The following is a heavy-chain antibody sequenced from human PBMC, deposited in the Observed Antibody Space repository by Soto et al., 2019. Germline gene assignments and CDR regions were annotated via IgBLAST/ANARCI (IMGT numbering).Heavy chain of an antibody. CDR2: ISSSSSYI. Sequence: EVQLVESGGGLVKHGGSLRLSCAGSGFTFSSYSMYWVRQAPGKGLEWVSSISSSSSYIYYADSVKGRFTISRDNTKNSLYLQTNILRADDTAGYYCARGVKGIDYCVQGSLVTVSA. CDR1: GFTFSSYS. D-gene: IGHD6-13*01. J-gene: IGHJ4*02. CDR3: ARGVKGIDY. V-gene: IGHV3-21*01.